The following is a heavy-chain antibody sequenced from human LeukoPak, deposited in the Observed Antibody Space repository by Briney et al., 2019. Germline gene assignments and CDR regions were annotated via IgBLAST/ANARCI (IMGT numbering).Heavy chain of an antibody. CDR3: ARDGEDTSMDHRDFYYYCYMDV. CDR2: INWNGDET. CDR1: GFSFEDYG. D-gene: IGHD2-2*01. J-gene: IGHJ6*03. V-gene: IGHV3-20*04. Sequence: GGSLRLSCAVSGFSFEDYGMSWVRQSPGKGLEWIAGINWNGDETGYADSVKGRFTISRDNSKNTLYLQMNSLRAEDTAVYYCARDGEDTSMDHRDFYYYCYMDVWGKGTTVTV.